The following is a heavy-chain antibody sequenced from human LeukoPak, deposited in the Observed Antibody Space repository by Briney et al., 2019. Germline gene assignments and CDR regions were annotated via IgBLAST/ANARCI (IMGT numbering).Heavy chain of an antibody. D-gene: IGHD3-22*01. CDR1: GFTFSTYA. Sequence: GGSLRLSCAASGFTFSTYAMRWVRQAPGKGLEWVAVISYDGSNKYYADSVKGRFTISRDNSKNTLYLQMNSLRAEDTAVYYCARERGYYDSSGYYDGGFDYWGQGTLVTVSS. J-gene: IGHJ4*02. CDR2: ISYDGSNK. CDR3: ARERGYYDSSGYYDGGFDY. V-gene: IGHV3-30*04.